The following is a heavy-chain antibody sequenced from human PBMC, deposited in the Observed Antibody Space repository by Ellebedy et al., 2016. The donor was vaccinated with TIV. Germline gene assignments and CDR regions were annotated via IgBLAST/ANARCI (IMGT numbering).Heavy chain of an antibody. Sequence: SVKVSCXASGGTFSSYAISWVRQAPGQGLEWMGGIIPIFGTANYAQKFQGRVTITADESTSTAYMELSSLRSEDTAVYYCARRRSDILTGSDWFDPWGQGTLVTVSS. D-gene: IGHD3-9*01. J-gene: IGHJ5*02. V-gene: IGHV1-69*13. CDR1: GGTFSSYA. CDR3: ARRRSDILTGSDWFDP. CDR2: IIPIFGTA.